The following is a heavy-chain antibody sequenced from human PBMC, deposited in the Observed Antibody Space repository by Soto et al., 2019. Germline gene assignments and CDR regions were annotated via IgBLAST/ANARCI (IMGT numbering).Heavy chain of an antibody. Sequence: QVQLVQSGAEVKKPGSSVKVSCKASGGTFSSYAISWVRQAPGQGLEWMGGIIPIFGTANYAQKFQGRVTITEDESTSTAYMELSSMRSEDKAVYYCARECGYGDYVCGMDVWGQGTTVTVSS. J-gene: IGHJ6*02. CDR2: IIPIFGTA. D-gene: IGHD3-22*01. CDR1: GGTFSSYA. CDR3: ARECGYGDYVCGMDV. V-gene: IGHV1-69*01.